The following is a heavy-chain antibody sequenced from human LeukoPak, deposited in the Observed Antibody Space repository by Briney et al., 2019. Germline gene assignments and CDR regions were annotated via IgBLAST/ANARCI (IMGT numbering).Heavy chain of an antibody. J-gene: IGHJ4*02. V-gene: IGHV1-18*01. CDR2: ISAYNGNT. Sequence: ASVKVSCKASGYTFTSYAMNWVRQAPGQGLEWMGWISAYNGNTNYAQKLQGRVTMTTDTSTSTAYMELRSLRSDDTAVYYCARDQAVAGRTFDYWGQGTLVTVSS. CDR1: GYTFTSYA. CDR3: ARDQAVAGRTFDY. D-gene: IGHD6-19*01.